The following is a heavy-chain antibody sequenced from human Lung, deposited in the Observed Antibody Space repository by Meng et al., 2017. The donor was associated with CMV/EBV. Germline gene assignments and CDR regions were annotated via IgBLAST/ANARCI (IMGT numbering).Heavy chain of an antibody. D-gene: IGHD3-10*01. Sequence: VSGGYFSNSYWSWIRQSSGKGCEWIGEIQDSGSRNYNQSLRSRVTISIDTSKNQFSLTLNSVAASDTAVYFCARSHYILLGSGCFDPWGQGTLVTVSS. CDR1: GGYFSNSY. J-gene: IGHJ5*02. CDR3: ARSHYILLGSGCFDP. V-gene: IGHV4-34*01. CDR2: IQDSGSR.